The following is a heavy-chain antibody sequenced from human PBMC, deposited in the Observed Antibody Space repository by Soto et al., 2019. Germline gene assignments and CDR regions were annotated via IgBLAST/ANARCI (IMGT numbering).Heavy chain of an antibody. D-gene: IGHD1-20*01. V-gene: IGHV3-23*01. CDR2: ISGSGDMT. J-gene: IGHJ4*02. Sequence: EVQLLESGGDLVQPGGSLRLSCAASGFTFRGDAMSWVRQAPGKGLEWVSSISGSGDMTHYADSVKGRFTISRDNAKNTLYLQMQSLRAEDTALYFCARSEMTYNWNDWGQGALVTVSS. CDR1: GFTFRGDA. CDR3: ARSEMTYNWND.